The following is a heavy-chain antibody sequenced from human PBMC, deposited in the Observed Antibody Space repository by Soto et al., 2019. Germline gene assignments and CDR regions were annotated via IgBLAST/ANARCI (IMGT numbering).Heavy chain of an antibody. D-gene: IGHD4-17*01. CDR3: ARDGLTTVTHYYYYYMDV. J-gene: IGHJ6*03. CDR1: GYTFTSYG. Sequence: ASVKVSCKASGYTFTSYGISWVRQAPGQGLEWMGWISAYNGNTNYAQKLQGRVTMTTDTSTSTAYMELRSLRSDDTAVYYCARDGLTTVTHYYYYYMDVWGKGTTVTVSS. V-gene: IGHV1-18*01. CDR2: ISAYNGNT.